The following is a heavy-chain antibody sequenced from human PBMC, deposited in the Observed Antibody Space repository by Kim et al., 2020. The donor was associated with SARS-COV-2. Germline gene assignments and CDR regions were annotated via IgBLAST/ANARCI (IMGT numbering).Heavy chain of an antibody. CDR2: MNPNSGNT. Sequence: ASVKVSCKASGYTFTSYDINWVRQATGQGLEWMGWMNPNSGNTGYAQKFQGRVTMTRNTSISTAYMELSSLRSEDTAVYYCARHQVGLRAMVRGVLGWEGYYYYGMDVWGQGTTVTVSS. CDR3: ARHQVGLRAMVRGVLGWEGYYYYGMDV. CDR1: GYTFTSYD. D-gene: IGHD3-10*01. V-gene: IGHV1-8*01. J-gene: IGHJ6*02.